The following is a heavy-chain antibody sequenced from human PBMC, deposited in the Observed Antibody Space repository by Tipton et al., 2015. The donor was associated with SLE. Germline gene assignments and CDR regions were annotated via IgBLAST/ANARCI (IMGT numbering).Heavy chain of an antibody. CDR2: INHSGST. J-gene: IGHJ4*02. Sequence: TLSLTCAVYGGSFSGYYWSWIRQPPGKGLEWIGEINHSGSTNYNPSLKSRVTISVDTSKNQFSLKLSSVTAADTAVYYCARGIQGEQWLPMKEAFDFWGQGSLVTVSS. CDR3: ARGIQGEQWLPMKEAFDF. CDR1: GGSFSGYY. V-gene: IGHV4-34*01. D-gene: IGHD6-19*01.